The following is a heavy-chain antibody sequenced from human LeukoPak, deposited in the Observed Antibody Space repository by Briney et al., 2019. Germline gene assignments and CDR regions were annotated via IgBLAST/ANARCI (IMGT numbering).Heavy chain of an antibody. J-gene: IGHJ4*02. D-gene: IGHD1-26*01. CDR2: ISGSGGST. CDR3: ARVRRWELLEFDY. CDR1: GFTFSSYA. V-gene: IGHV3-23*01. Sequence: GGSLRLSCAASGFTFSSYAMSWVRQAPGKGLEWVSAISGSGGSTYYADSVKGRFTISRDNSKNTLYLEMNSQRAEDTAVYYCARVRRWELLEFDYWGQGTLVTVSS.